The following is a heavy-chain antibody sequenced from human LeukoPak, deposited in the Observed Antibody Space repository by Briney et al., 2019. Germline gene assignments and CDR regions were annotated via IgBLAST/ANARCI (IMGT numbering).Heavy chain of an antibody. J-gene: IGHJ6*03. V-gene: IGHV1-18*01. D-gene: IGHD2-8*01. CDR3: ARAAYAISYYYYYYYMGV. CDR2: ISAYNGNT. Sequence: ASVKVSCKASGYTFTSYGISWVRQAPGQGLEWMGWISAYNGNTNYAQKLQGRVTMTTDTSTSTAYMELRSLRSDDTAVYYCARAAYAISYYYYYYYMGVWGKGTTVTVSS. CDR1: GYTFTSYG.